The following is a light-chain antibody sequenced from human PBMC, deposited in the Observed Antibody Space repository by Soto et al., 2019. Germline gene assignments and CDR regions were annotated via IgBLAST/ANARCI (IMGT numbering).Light chain of an antibody. J-gene: IGKJ1*01. V-gene: IGKV3-15*01. CDR2: GES. CDR3: QKYNTWPRT. CDR1: QPISRN. Sequence: EIVLTQSPATLSLSPGERATLSCRASQPISRNLAWYQQKTGQAPRILIYGESTRATDIPGRFSGGGSGTELNLTISRLQSEDFAIYFCQKYNTWPRTCGQGTKVDIK.